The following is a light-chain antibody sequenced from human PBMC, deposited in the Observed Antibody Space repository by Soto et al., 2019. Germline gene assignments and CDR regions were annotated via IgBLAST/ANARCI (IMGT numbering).Light chain of an antibody. V-gene: IGLV2-14*01. J-gene: IGLJ3*02. CDR2: DVS. CDR3: SSYTNRSTVV. CDR1: SSDFGSYKY. Sequence: LTQPASVSGSPGQSITISCTGTSSDFGSYKYVSWYQQHPGKAPKLMIHDVSNRPSGVSNRFSGSKSGNTASLTISGLQAEDEATYYCSSYTNRSTVVFGGGTKVTVL.